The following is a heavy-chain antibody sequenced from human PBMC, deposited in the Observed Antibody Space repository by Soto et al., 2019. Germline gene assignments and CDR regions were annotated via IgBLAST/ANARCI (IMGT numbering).Heavy chain of an antibody. Sequence: ASVKGSCKASGYTFTDYGFVWVRQAPGLGLEYMGWISTYNDNSNYAQKFQGRVTLTTDTSTTTAYMELRSLRSDDTAMYFCARVLRGVINWFDLRGPGTLVTVPS. V-gene: IGHV1-18*04. J-gene: IGHJ5*02. CDR1: GYTFTDYG. D-gene: IGHD3-10*01. CDR2: ISTYNDNS. CDR3: ARVLRGVINWFDL.